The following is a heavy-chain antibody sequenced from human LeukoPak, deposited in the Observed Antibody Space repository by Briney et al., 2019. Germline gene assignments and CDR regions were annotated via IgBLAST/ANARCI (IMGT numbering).Heavy chain of an antibody. CDR1: GGSISSSSYY. Sequence: SETLSLTCTVSGGSISSSSYYWGWIRQPPGKGLEWIGSIYYSGSTYYNPSLKSRVTISVDTSKNQFSLKLSSVTAADTAVYYCARDWGWGPYGSGSSGDYWGQGTLVTVSS. J-gene: IGHJ4*02. CDR2: IYYSGST. D-gene: IGHD3-10*01. V-gene: IGHV4-39*07. CDR3: ARDWGWGPYGSGSSGDY.